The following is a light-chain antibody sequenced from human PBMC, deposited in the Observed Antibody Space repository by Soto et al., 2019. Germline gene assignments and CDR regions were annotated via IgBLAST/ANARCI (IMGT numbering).Light chain of an antibody. J-gene: IGKJ1*01. Sequence: ETMLTQSPATLSLSPGETATLSCRASQSVSNSLAWYRQRPGQPPSLLIYATSTRATGVPARFTGSGSGTEFTLTISSLQSEDFAVHYCHQFYEWLPWTFGQGTKVDIK. V-gene: IGKV3-15*01. CDR1: QSVSNS. CDR2: ATS. CDR3: HQFYEWLPWT.